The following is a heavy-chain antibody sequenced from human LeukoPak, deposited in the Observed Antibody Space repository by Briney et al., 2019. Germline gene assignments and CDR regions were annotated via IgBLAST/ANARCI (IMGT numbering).Heavy chain of an antibody. J-gene: IGHJ4*02. CDR1: GFTFDDYG. D-gene: IGHD3-22*01. CDR2: SNWNGGST. CDR3: ARANYYDRSGYYYSFDY. V-gene: IGHV3-20*04. Sequence: GGSLRLSCAASGFTFDDYGMSWVRQAPGKGLEWVSGSNWNGGSTGYADSVKGRFTISREHAKNSLYLQMNSLRAEDTALYYWARANYYDRSGYYYSFDYRGQGTLVTVSS.